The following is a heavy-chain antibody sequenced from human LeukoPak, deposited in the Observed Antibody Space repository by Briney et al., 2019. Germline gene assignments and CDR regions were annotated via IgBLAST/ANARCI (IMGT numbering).Heavy chain of an antibody. CDR2: IYYSGST. V-gene: IGHV4-39*07. CDR3: ARATPIAAARSGFDY. CDR1: GGSISSSSYY. D-gene: IGHD6-13*01. J-gene: IGHJ4*02. Sequence: PSETLSLTCTVSGGSISSSSYYWGWIRQPPGKGLEWIGSIYYSGSTYYNPSLKSRVTISVDTSKNQFSLKLSSVTAADTAVYYCARATPIAAARSGFDYWAREPWSPSPQ.